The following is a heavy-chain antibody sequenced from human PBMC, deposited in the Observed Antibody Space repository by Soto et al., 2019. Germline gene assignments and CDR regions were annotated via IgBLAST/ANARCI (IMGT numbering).Heavy chain of an antibody. V-gene: IGHV3-30*18. CDR2: ISYDGSNG. CDR3: AKVHFSILSAFDM. J-gene: IGHJ3*02. D-gene: IGHD2-15*01. Sequence: QVKLVESGGGVVQPGGSLRLSCEASGFSFDTHGMHWVRQAPGKGLEWVSLISYDGSNGYYADSVKGRFTISRDNSKNPLHLEMNSLTPEDTAIYYCAKVHFSILSAFDMWGQGTMVTVAS. CDR1: GFSFDTHG.